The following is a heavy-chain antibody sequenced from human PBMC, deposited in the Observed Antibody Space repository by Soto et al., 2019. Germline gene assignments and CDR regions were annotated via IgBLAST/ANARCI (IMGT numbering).Heavy chain of an antibody. Sequence: GGSLRLSCAASGFTFSSYWMSWVRQAPGKGLEWVANIKQDGSEKYYVDSVKGRFTISRDNAKNSLYLQMNSLRAEDTAVYYCARVPGYSYGYYFDYWGQGTLVTVSS. V-gene: IGHV3-7*01. CDR3: ARVPGYSYGYYFDY. CDR1: GFTFSSYW. CDR2: IKQDGSEK. J-gene: IGHJ4*02. D-gene: IGHD5-18*01.